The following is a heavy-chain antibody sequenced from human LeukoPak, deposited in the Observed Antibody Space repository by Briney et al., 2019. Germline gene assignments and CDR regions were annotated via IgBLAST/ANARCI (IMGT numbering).Heavy chain of an antibody. J-gene: IGHJ4*02. CDR2: ISSSSSYI. CDR3: ARDLRGYSYGQHYFDY. CDR1: GFTFSSYS. D-gene: IGHD5-18*01. Sequence: PGGSLRLSCAASGFTFSSYSMNWVRQAPGKGLEWVSSISSSSSYIYYADSVKGRFTISRDNAKNSLYLQMNSLRAEDTAVYYCARDLRGYSYGQHYFDYWGQGTLVTVSS. V-gene: IGHV3-21*01.